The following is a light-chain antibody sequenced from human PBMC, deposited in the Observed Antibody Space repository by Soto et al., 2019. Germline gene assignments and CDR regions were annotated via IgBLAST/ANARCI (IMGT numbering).Light chain of an antibody. CDR1: QDIAIY. V-gene: IGKV1-33*01. CDR2: AAS. J-gene: IGKJ4*01. CDR3: QQYDSVPLT. Sequence: IQLTQSPSSLSASVGDRVSVTCRASQDIAIYLAWYQQKPGEAPKLLIYAASTLYGGVPSRFSGTGSGTDFTFTISSLQPEDIATYYCQQYDSVPLTFGGGTKVDIK.